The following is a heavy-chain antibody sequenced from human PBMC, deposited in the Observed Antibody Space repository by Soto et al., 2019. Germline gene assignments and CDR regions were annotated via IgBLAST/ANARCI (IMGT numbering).Heavy chain of an antibody. D-gene: IGHD3-22*01. Sequence: QLQLQESGPGLVKPSETLSLTCRVSDGSMNSDSSYWGWIRQPPGKGLEWIGVINHSGSTYHNLSPKGRVTMSVDASRNPFSLKLTSMTAADTAVYYCARLGGYVSVGYYYLWDSWGQGTLVTVSS. J-gene: IGHJ4*02. V-gene: IGHV4-39*01. CDR1: DGSMNSDSSY. CDR2: INHSGST. CDR3: ARLGGYVSVGYYYLWDS.